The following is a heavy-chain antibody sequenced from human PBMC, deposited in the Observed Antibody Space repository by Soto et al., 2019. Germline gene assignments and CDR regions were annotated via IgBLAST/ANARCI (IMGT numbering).Heavy chain of an antibody. J-gene: IGHJ6*01. Sequence: WCSLRLCCSSSRVSFYIYELNGVLKNQGKGLQYVSAIGSTGGSTYYADSVKGRFTISRDNSKNTLYLQMSSLRAEDTAVYYCVKPRGYYSESITYHYVW. D-gene: IGHD3-10*01. CDR3: VKPRGYYSESITYHYV. V-gene: IGHV3-64D*06. CDR1: RVSFYIYE. CDR2: IGSTGGST.